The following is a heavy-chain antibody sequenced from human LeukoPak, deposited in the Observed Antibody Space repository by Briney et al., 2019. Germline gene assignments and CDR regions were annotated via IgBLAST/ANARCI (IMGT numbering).Heavy chain of an antibody. Sequence: SETLSLICAVSGASITSDSSYWAWIRLPPGKGLEWIGSIRYSGSTYYNPSLKSRITMSADTSKNQVSLKLTSVTAADTAVYYCARVLAAAAHFDYWGQETLVTV. V-gene: IGHV4-39*01. CDR1: GASITSDSSY. J-gene: IGHJ4*02. CDR3: ARVLAAAAHFDY. D-gene: IGHD6-25*01. CDR2: IRYSGST.